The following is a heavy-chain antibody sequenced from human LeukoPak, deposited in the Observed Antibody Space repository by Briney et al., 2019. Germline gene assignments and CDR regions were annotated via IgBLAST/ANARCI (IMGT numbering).Heavy chain of an antibody. CDR3: ARGWGIPAPISWFDP. J-gene: IGHJ5*02. D-gene: IGHD2-2*01. Sequence: SVKVSCKASGGSFSSNIIGWVRQAPGQGLEWMEGIVPIFGKTKYAQKFQGRVTITTDESSSTAYMELSSLRSDDTAIYYCARGWGIPAPISWFDPWGQGTLVTVSS. CDR1: GGSFSSNI. CDR2: IVPIFGKT. V-gene: IGHV1-69*05.